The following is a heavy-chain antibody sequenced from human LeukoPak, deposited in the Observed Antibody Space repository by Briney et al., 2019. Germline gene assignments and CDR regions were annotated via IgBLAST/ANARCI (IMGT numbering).Heavy chain of an antibody. Sequence: PGGSLRLSCAASGFTFSSYAMSWVRQAPGKGLEWVSAISGSGGSTYYADSVKGRFTISRDNAKNSLYLQMNSLRAEDTAVYYCARAWCSSTSCYNYYYYGMDVWGQGTTVTVSS. CDR2: ISGSGGST. CDR1: GFTFSSYA. D-gene: IGHD2-2*02. CDR3: ARAWCSSTSCYNYYYYGMDV. J-gene: IGHJ6*02. V-gene: IGHV3-23*01.